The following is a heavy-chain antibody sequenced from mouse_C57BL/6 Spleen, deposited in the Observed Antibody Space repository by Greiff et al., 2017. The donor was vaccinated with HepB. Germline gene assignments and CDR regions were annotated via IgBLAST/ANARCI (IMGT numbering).Heavy chain of an antibody. CDR1: GYTFTSYW. D-gene: IGHD1-1*01. J-gene: IGHJ2*01. CDR2: IDPSDSYT. CDR3: ARGGTYYRIDY. Sequence: QVQLQQPGAKLVKPGASVKLSCKASGYTFTSYWMQWVKQRPGQGLEWIGEIDPSDSYTNYNQKFKGKATLTVDTSSSTAYMQLSSLTSEDSAVYYCARGGTYYRIDYWGQGTTLTVSS. V-gene: IGHV1-50*01.